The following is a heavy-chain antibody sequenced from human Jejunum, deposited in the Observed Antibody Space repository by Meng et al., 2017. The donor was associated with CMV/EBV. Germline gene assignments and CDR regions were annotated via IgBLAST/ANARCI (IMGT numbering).Heavy chain of an antibody. Sequence: CAASGFPLIRSGIHWVRQFPGKGLEWVAVLWYDGSRKYFADSVQGRFSISRDDSKNTVYLQMNSLRAEDTAVYYCARGNTGYGNFDCWGQGTLVTVSS. CDR2: LWYDGSRK. D-gene: IGHD5-12*01. J-gene: IGHJ4*02. V-gene: IGHV3-33*01. CDR1: GFPLIRSG. CDR3: ARGNTGYGNFDC.